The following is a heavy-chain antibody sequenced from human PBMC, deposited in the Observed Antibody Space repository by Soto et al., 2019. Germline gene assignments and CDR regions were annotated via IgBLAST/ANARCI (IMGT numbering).Heavy chain of an antibody. V-gene: IGHV4-31*03. CDR3: ARSAPKAPSFDI. CDR2: IYYSGST. Sequence: QVQLQESGPGLVKPSQTLSLTCTVSGGSISSGGYYWNWIRQHPGKGLEWIGYIYYSGSTYYNPSYKSRVTISVDTSKNQFSLKLSSVPAADTAVYSCARSAPKAPSFDIWGQGTMVTVFS. J-gene: IGHJ3*02. CDR1: GGSISSGGYY.